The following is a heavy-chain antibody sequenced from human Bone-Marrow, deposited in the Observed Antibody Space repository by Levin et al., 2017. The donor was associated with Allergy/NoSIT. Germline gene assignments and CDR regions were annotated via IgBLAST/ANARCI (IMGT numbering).Heavy chain of an antibody. J-gene: IGHJ5*02. CDR1: GFSLSTTGMR. CDR2: IDWDDDK. D-gene: IGHD6-13*01. Sequence: SGPTLVKPTQTLTLTCTFSGFSLSTTGMRVSWIRQAPGKALEWLARIDWDDDKFYSTSLKTRLTISKDTSKNQVVLTMTNMDPVDTATYYCARGLATARFDPWGQGTLVTVSS. V-gene: IGHV2-70*04. CDR3: ARGLATARFDP.